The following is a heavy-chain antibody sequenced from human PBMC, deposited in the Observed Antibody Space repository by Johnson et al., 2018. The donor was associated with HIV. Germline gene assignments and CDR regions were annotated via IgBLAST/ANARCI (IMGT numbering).Heavy chain of an antibody. V-gene: IGHV3-66*01. CDR3: AGRSSAWYEDAFDI. J-gene: IGHJ3*02. Sequence: EVQLVESGGGLVQPGGSLRLSCAASGFTFNNYAMSWVRQAPGKGLEGVAVIDSGDRTYSAGAVKGRCTISRDSSKNTLFLQMNSLRVEDTAIYYGAGRSSAWYEDAFDIWGQGTMVTVSS. D-gene: IGHD6-19*01. CDR2: IDSGDRT. CDR1: GFTFNNYA.